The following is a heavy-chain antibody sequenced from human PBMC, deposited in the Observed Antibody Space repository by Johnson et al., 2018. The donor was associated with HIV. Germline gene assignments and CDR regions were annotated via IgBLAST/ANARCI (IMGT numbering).Heavy chain of an antibody. D-gene: IGHD2-21*01. J-gene: IGHJ3*02. V-gene: IGHV3-66*01. CDR3: ARAGVVVFSDAFDI. CDR2: IYSADST. Sequence: VQVVESGGGLVQPGGSLRLSCAASGFTVSNNYMSWVRQTPGKGLERVSVIYSADSTYYADSVKGRFTISRDNSKNTLYLQMNSLRDEDTAVYYCARAGVVVFSDAFDIWGQGTMVTVSS. CDR1: GFTVSNNY.